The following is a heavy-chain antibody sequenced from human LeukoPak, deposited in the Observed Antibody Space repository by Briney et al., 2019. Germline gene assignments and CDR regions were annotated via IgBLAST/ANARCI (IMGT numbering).Heavy chain of an antibody. CDR1: GYTFTSYD. CDR2: MNPNSGNT. V-gene: IGHV1-8*03. CDR3: ARFVGYDASDY. D-gene: IGHD5-12*01. J-gene: IGHJ4*02. Sequence: ASVKVSXKASGYTFTSYDINWVRQATGQGLEWMGWMNPNSGNTGYAQKFQGRVTITRNTSISTAYMELSSLRSEDTAVYYCARFVGYDASDYWGQGTLVTVSS.